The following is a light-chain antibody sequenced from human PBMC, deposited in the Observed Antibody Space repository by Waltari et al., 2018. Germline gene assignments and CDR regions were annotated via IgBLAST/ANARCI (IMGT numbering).Light chain of an antibody. CDR2: STN. Sequence: QTVVTQEPSFSVSPGGTVTLTCGLNSGSVSTSYYPSWYQQTPGQAPRTLLYSTNTRSSGGPDRFSGSILGNKAALTITGAQADDESDYYCVLYVGSGIWVFGGGTKLTVL. CDR3: VLYVGSGIWV. CDR1: SGSVSTSYY. V-gene: IGLV8-61*01. J-gene: IGLJ3*02.